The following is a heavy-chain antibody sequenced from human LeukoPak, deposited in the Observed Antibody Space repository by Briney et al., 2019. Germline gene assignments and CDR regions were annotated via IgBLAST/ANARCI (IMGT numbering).Heavy chain of an antibody. D-gene: IGHD6-19*01. CDR2: IATAGET. J-gene: IGHJ3*02. CDR3: VRQAVAGREDAFDI. CDR1: GFTVSHYD. V-gene: IGHV3-13*01. Sequence: GGSLRLSCAASGFTVSHYDMRWVRQPAGEGLEWVSAIATAGETYYPDSVKGRFTISRENAKNSLYLQMNSLRAGDTAMYYCVRQAVAGREDAFDIWGQGTMVTVSS.